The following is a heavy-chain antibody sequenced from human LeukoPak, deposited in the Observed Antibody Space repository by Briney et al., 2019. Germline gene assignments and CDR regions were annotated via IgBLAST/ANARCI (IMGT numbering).Heavy chain of an antibody. CDR3: AREASDYYYYYMDV. J-gene: IGHJ6*03. V-gene: IGHV4-59*11. Sequence: SETLSLTCTVSGGSISSHYWSWIRQPPGKGLEWIGYIYYSGSTNYNPSLKSRVTISVDTSKNQFSLKLSSVTAVDTAAYYCAREASDYYYYYMDVWGKGTTVTVSS. CDR2: IYYSGST. CDR1: GGSISSHY.